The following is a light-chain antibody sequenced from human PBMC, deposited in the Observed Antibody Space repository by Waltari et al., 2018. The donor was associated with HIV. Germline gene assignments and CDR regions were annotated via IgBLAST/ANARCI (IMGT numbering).Light chain of an antibody. CDR1: KLGDKF. CDR2: QDT. J-gene: IGLJ2*01. V-gene: IGLV3-1*01. CDR3: QAWDSILV. Sequence: SYELTQPPSVSVSPGQTARITCSGDKLGDKFASWYQQRPGQSPVLVIYQDTKRPSGIPERFSGSNSGNTATLTISGTQAMDEADYYCQAWDSILVFGGGTKLTVL.